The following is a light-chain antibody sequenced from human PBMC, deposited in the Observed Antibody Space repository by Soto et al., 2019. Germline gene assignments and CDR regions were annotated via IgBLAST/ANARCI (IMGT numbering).Light chain of an antibody. CDR3: QQYVNSPVT. CDR2: GAS. CDR1: QRVYSSY. V-gene: IGKV3-20*01. Sequence: EIVLTQSPDTLYLSPGEGATLSCRASQRVYSSYLAWYQQKPGQAPRLLISGASDRATGVPARVSGSGSGTDFTLTISRLEPEDFAVYYCQQYVNSPVTFGQGTKLQIK. J-gene: IGKJ2*01.